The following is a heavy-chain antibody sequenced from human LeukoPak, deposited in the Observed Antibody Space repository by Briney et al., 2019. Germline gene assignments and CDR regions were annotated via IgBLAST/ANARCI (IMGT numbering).Heavy chain of an antibody. CDR3: TRTTVTADWYFDV. CDR2: INSDGSST. CDR1: GFTFNTYW. J-gene: IGHJ2*01. D-gene: IGHD4-11*01. Sequence: GGSLRLSCAVSGFTFNTYWMHWVRQAPGKSLEWVSRINSDGSSTTYGASLEGRFTVSRDSAKNTLYLHIDNLRAEDSAVYYCTRTTVTADWYFDVWGRGTRVTVSS. V-gene: IGHV3-74*01.